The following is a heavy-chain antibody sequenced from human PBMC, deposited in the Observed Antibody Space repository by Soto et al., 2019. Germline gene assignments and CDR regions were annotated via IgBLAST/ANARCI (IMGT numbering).Heavy chain of an antibody. CDR3: ARDGRPSARYSSKVLDY. D-gene: IGHD6-13*01. CDR1: GYTFTSYG. Sequence: EASVKVSCKASGYTFTSYGISWVRQAPGQGLEWMGWISAYNGNTNYAQKLQGRVTMTTDTSTSTAYMELRSLRSDDTAVYYCARDGRPSARYSSKVLDYWGQGTLVTVSS. V-gene: IGHV1-18*01. J-gene: IGHJ4*02. CDR2: ISAYNGNT.